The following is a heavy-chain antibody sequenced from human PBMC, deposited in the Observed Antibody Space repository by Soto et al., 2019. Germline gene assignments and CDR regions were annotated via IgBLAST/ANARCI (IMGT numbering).Heavy chain of an antibody. CDR3: ARVIVVVVGGNFDY. CDR2: IYYSGST. D-gene: IGHD2-15*01. J-gene: IGHJ4*02. V-gene: IGHV4-39*01. Sequence: SETRSLTCTVSGGSISSSSYYWGWIRQPPGKGLEWIGSIYYSGSTYYNPSRKSRVTISVDTSKNQFSLKLSSVTAADTAVYSCARVIVVVVGGNFDYWGQGNLVTVSS. CDR1: GGSISSSSYY.